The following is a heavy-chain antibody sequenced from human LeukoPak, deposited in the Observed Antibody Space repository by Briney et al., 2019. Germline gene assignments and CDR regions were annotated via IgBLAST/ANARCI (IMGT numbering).Heavy chain of an antibody. Sequence: GGSLRLSCAASGFTFSSYGMHWVRQAPGKGLEWVAVISYDGSNKYYADSVKGRFTISRDNAKTSLYLQMNSLRAEDTAVYYCARDHGRITMVRGVIRPFDYWGQGTLVTVSS. J-gene: IGHJ4*02. CDR2: ISYDGSNK. D-gene: IGHD3-10*01. CDR1: GFTFSSYG. V-gene: IGHV3-30*03. CDR3: ARDHGRITMVRGVIRPFDY.